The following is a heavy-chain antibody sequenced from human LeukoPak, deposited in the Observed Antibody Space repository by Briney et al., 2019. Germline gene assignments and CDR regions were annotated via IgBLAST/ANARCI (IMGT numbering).Heavy chain of an antibody. D-gene: IGHD6-13*01. CDR2: IYYSGST. V-gene: IGHV4-30-4*02. J-gene: IGHJ4*02. CDR3: ARVGAPPGYSSSWSPAGYYFDY. CDR1: GGSTSSGDYY. Sequence: SETLSLTCTVSGGSTSSGDYYWSWIRQPPGKGLEWIGYIYYSGSTYYNPSLKSRVTISVDTSKNQFSLKLSSVTAADTAVYYCARVGAPPGYSSSWSPAGYYFDYWGQGTLVTVSS.